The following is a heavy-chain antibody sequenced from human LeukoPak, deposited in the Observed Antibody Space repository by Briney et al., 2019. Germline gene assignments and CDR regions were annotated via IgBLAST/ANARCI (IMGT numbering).Heavy chain of an antibody. CDR1: GYTFTSYA. D-gene: IGHD4-23*01. V-gene: IGHV1-3*01. CDR2: INAGNGNT. J-gene: IGHJ4*02. CDR3: ARASRSGYYDYGGSPGDY. Sequence: GASVKVSCKASGYTFTSYAMHWVRQAPGQRLEWMGWINAGNGNTKYSQKFQGRVTITRDTSASTAYMELSSLRSEDTAVYYCARASRSGYYDYGGSPGDYWGQGTLVTVSS.